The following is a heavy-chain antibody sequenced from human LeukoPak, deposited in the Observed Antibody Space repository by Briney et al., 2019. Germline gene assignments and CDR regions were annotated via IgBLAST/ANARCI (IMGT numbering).Heavy chain of an antibody. CDR1: GGSFSGYY. V-gene: IGHV4-59*01. CDR2: IYYSGST. Sequence: PSETLSLTCAVYGGSFSGYYWSWIRQPPGKGLEWIGYIYYSGSTNYNPSLKSRVTISVDTSKNQFSLKLSSVTAADTAVYYCARAYPLDYWGQGTLVTVSS. CDR3: ARAYPLDY. J-gene: IGHJ4*02.